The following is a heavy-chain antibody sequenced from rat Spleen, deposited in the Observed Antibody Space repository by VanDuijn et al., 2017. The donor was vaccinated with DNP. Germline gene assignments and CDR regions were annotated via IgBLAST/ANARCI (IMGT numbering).Heavy chain of an antibody. CDR2: ITHADGTT. CDR3: TRDSGDWYFDF. V-gene: IGHV5-31*01. D-gene: IGHD1-1*01. J-gene: IGHJ1*01. CDR1: GFNFNDYW. Sequence: EVKLVESGGGLVQPGKSLKLSCAASGFNFNDYWMGWVRQAPGKGLEWIASITHADGTTYYRNSVKGRFTISRDNAKSTLYLQMDSLRSEDTATYFCTRDSGDWYFDFWGPGTMVTVSS.